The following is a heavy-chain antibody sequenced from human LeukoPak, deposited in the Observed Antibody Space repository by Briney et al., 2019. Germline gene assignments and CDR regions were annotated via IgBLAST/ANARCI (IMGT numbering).Heavy chain of an antibody. Sequence: GGSLRLSCAASGFTFSIYGMHWVRQAPGKGLEWISYISSGSNTIYYADSVKGRFTISRDNAKSSLYLQMNSLRAEDTAVYYCARAGLMVRGVYNWFDPWGQGTLVTVSS. V-gene: IGHV3-48*01. CDR3: ARAGLMVRGVYNWFDP. D-gene: IGHD3-10*01. J-gene: IGHJ5*02. CDR1: GFTFSIYG. CDR2: ISSGSNTI.